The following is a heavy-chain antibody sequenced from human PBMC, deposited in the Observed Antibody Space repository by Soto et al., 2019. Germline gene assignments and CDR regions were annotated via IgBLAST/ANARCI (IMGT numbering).Heavy chain of an antibody. Sequence: PGGTLRLSCAASGFSFTNFAMSWVRQAPGKGLEWVAGIGASGDITWYADSVRGRLSISRDNSKNTLYLQLNSLRFEDTAVYYCAKEDGTVRGDDYFEYWGPGTLVTVSS. CDR2: IGASGDIT. CDR3: AKEDGTVRGDDYFEY. J-gene: IGHJ4*02. D-gene: IGHD2-21*02. V-gene: IGHV3-23*01. CDR1: GFSFTNFA.